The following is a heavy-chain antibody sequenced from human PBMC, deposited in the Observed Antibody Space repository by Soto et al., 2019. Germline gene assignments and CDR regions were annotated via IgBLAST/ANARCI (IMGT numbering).Heavy chain of an antibody. V-gene: IGHV1-69*01. CDR1: GVSFNNNG. Sequence: QVQLVQSGAEVKKPGSSVKVSCKTSGVSFNNNGIGWVRQAPGHGLEWMGGVSPPFRTSNYARKFQGRISITVDASTGTVNMALSSLTSEDTAQYYCARVLYYGSGSYSPYGMDVWGQGTTVTVSS. CDR2: VSPPFRTS. J-gene: IGHJ6*02. CDR3: ARVLYYGSGSYSPYGMDV. D-gene: IGHD3-10*01.